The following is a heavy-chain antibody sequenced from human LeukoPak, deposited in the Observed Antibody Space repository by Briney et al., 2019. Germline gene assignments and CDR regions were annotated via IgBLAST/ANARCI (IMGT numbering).Heavy chain of an antibody. Sequence: GGSLRLSCAASGFIFSSFGMSWVRQAPWKGLEWVSSITGGADATYYADSVEGRFTISRDNSKNTLYLQMNSLRAEDTAVYYCARDGGEQLVGPFDYWGQGTLVTVSS. CDR3: ARDGGEQLVGPFDY. J-gene: IGHJ4*02. CDR1: GFIFSSFG. D-gene: IGHD6-6*01. V-gene: IGHV3-23*01. CDR2: ITGGADAT.